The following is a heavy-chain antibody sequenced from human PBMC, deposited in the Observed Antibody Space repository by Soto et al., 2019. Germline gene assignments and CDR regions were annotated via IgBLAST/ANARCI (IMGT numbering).Heavy chain of an antibody. CDR2: ISYSGTT. Sequence: PSETLSLTCTVSGGSISDYYWSWIRQPPGKGLEWIGYISYSGTTNYNPSLNSRVTISVDTSKSHFSLKLTSVTAADTAVYYCAKGQEVLGPWGQGTLVTVSS. CDR1: GGSISDYY. D-gene: IGHD7-27*01. CDR3: AKGQEVLGP. J-gene: IGHJ5*02. V-gene: IGHV4-59*08.